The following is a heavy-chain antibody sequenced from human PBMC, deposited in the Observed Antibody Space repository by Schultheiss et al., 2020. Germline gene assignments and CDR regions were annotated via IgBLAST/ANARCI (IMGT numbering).Heavy chain of an antibody. Sequence: GESLKISCAASGFTFSSYGMHWVRQAPGKGLEWVAVIWYDGSNIYYADSVKGRFTISRDNSKNTLYLQMNSLRAEDTAVYYCARDRQDIVVVTAILDYWGQGTLVTVSS. CDR2: IWYDGSNI. D-gene: IGHD2-21*02. J-gene: IGHJ4*02. CDR3: ARDRQDIVVVTAILDY. CDR1: GFTFSSYG. V-gene: IGHV3-33*01.